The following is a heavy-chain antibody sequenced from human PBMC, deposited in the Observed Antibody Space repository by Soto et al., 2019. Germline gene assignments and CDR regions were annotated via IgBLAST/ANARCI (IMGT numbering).Heavy chain of an antibody. J-gene: IGHJ6*02. V-gene: IGHV1-18*01. Sequence: QVQLVQSGAEVKQPGASVKVSCKASGYRFSTFGITWVRQAPGQGLEWMGWISAHNGNTHLARRLQGRLSLTSDTATSTAYMELRSLTSDDTAVYYCARLPWRQLWRYGLVVWGQGTTFTVSS. CDR2: ISAHNGNT. CDR1: GYRFSTFG. D-gene: IGHD5-18*01. CDR3: ARLPWRQLWRYGLVV.